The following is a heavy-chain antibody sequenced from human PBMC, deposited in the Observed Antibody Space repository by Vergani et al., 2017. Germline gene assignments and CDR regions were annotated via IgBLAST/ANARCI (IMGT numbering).Heavy chain of an antibody. J-gene: IGHJ3*02. CDR3: ARGEYCSGGSCYPHDAFDI. CDR2: ISYDGSNK. Sequence: QVQLVESGGGVVQPGRSLRLSCAASGFTFSSYAMHWVRQAPGKGLEWVAVISYDGSNKYYADSVKGRFTISRDNSKKTLYLQMNSLRAEDTAVYYCARGEYCSGGSCYPHDAFDIWGQGTMVTVSS. CDR1: GFTFSSYA. D-gene: IGHD2-15*01. V-gene: IGHV3-30-3*01.